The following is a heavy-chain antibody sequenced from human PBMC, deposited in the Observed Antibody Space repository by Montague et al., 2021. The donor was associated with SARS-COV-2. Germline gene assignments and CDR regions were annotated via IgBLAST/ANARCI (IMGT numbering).Heavy chain of an antibody. D-gene: IGHD3-3*01. J-gene: IGHJ4*02. Sequence: SETLSLTCSFSGTTRKNNYYWGWIRQPPGKGLEWVGSLYYSGNAYYSPSLRSRVTISVYTSRSQFSLQLTSVTVADTAIYYCGRGIDFGLVASRSHYFDTWGRGTLVSVSS. CDR2: LYYSGNA. CDR3: GRGIDFGLVASRSHYFDT. V-gene: IGHV4-39*01. CDR1: GTTRKNNYY.